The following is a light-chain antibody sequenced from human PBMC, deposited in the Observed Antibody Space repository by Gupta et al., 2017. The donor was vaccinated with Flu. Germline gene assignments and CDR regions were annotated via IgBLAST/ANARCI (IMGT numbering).Light chain of an antibody. CDR1: QDISSY. Sequence: GDRVTITCRASQDISSYVAWYQQKSGKVPKLLIYAASSLQSGVPSRFSASGSGTAFTLTITSLQPEDVATYYCQKYNSAPPAFGGGTKVEIK. V-gene: IGKV1-27*01. J-gene: IGKJ4*01. CDR3: QKYNSAPPA. CDR2: AAS.